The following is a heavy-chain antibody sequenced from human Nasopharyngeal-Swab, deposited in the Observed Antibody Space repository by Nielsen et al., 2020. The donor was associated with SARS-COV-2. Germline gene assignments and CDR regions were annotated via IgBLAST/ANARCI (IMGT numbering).Heavy chain of an antibody. D-gene: IGHD1-26*01. V-gene: IGHV3-7*03. J-gene: IGHJ4*02. CDR1: GFTFSTFW. CDR2: IKEDGSQK. Sequence: GESLKISCAASGFTFSTFWMTWVRQAPGKGLEWVANIKEDGSQKYYLDSVKGRFTLSRDSSQNSLYLQMNSLRAEDTAIYFCALAMTGATTYWGQGTLVTVSS. CDR3: ALAMTGATTY.